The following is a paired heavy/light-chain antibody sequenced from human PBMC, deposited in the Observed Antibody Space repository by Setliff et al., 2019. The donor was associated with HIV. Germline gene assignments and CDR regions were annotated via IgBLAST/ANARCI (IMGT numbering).Heavy chain of an antibody. Sequence: QVQLVQSGAEVKRPGASMKVSCKASGYTFTTYYIHWVRQAPGQGLEWMGIINPSDGSTNYAQQLQGRVTMTRDSSTSTVYMELSSLRSEDTAVYYCARDSCSGASCYVSDYWGQGTLVTVSS. J-gene: IGHJ4*02. V-gene: IGHV1-46*03. D-gene: IGHD2-15*01. CDR1: GYTFTTYY. CDR3: ARDSCSGASCYVSDY. CDR2: INPSDGST.
Light chain of an antibody. J-gene: IGLJ3*02. Sequence: SYELAQPPSVSVSPGQTARITCSGDALPKKYAHWYQQKSGQAPVLVIYEDSKRPSGIPERFSGSGSGTMATLTISGAQVEDEGDYYCYSTDSSDYHRGVFGGGTKLTVL. V-gene: IGLV3-10*01. CDR1: ALPKKY. CDR3: YSTDSSDYHRGV. CDR2: EDS.